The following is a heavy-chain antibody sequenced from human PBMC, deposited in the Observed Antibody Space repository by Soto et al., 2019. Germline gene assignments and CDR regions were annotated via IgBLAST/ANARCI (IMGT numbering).Heavy chain of an antibody. D-gene: IGHD6-13*01. V-gene: IGHV4-4*02. CDR1: GGSISSSNW. CDR3: ARDQVAAAGTYGMDV. CDR2: IYHSWST. Sequence: QVQLQESGPGLVKPSGTLSLTCAVSGGSISSSNWWSWVRQPPGKGLEWIGEIYHSWSTNYNPSLKSRVTISVDKSKNQFSLKLGSVTAADTAVYYCARDQVAAAGTYGMDVWGQGTTVTVSS. J-gene: IGHJ6*02.